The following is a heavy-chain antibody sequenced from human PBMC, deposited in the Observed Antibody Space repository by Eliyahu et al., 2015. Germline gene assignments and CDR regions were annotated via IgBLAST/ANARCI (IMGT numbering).Heavy chain of an antibody. CDR2: IYYSGST. V-gene: IGHV4-39*01. D-gene: IGHD6-19*01. CDR1: CGSISSXXYY. J-gene: IGHJ4*02. CDR3: ARPTTYSSGWYFDY. Sequence: QLQLQESGPGLVKPSETLSLTCTVSCGSISSXXYYWGWIRQPPGKGLEWIGSIYYSGSTYYNPSXKSRVTISVDTSKNQFSLKLSSVTAADTAVYYCARPTTYSSGWYFDYWGQGTLVTVSS.